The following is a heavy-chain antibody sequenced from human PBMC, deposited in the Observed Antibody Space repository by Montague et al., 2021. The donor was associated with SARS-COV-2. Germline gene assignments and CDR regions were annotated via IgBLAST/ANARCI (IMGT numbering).Heavy chain of an antibody. V-gene: IGHV4-34*01. CDR2: INHSGYT. CDR1: GASSSNYY. CDR3: ASAPRYSFGFWAY. D-gene: IGHD5-12*01. J-gene: IGHJ4*02. Sequence: SETLSLTCAVYGASSSNYYWSWIRQSPGKGLEWVGEINHSGYTDXNPSFESRLTISLDPSKKQFSLKMTSVTAADTAIYYCASAPRYSFGFWAYWGQGTLVSVSS.